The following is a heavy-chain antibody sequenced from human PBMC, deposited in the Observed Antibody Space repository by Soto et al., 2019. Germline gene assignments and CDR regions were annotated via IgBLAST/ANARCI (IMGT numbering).Heavy chain of an antibody. J-gene: IGHJ4*02. V-gene: IGHV3-9*01. CDR2: ISWNSGSI. CDR3: AKDLNYDILTGYKDY. D-gene: IGHD3-9*01. Sequence: SLKISCAASGFTFDDYAMHWVRQAPGKGLEWVSGISWNSGSIGYADSVKGRFTISRDNAKNSLYLQMNSLRAEDTALYYCAKDLNYDILTGYKDYWGQGTLVTVSS. CDR1: GFTFDDYA.